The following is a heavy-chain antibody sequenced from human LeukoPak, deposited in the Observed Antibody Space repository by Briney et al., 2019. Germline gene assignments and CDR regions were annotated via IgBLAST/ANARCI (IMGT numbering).Heavy chain of an antibody. D-gene: IGHD3-10*01. J-gene: IGHJ6*03. CDR3: ARAPERWYSYGSYTYHYMDV. CDR2: ISYSGST. V-gene: IGHV4-59*01. Sequence: PSETLSLTCSVSGGSISSYYWNWIRQPPGKGLEWIGSISYSGSTNYNPSLESRVTISVDTSKNRISLKLSSVTAADTAIYYCARAPERWYSYGSYTYHYMDVWGRGTTVTVSS. CDR1: GGSISSYY.